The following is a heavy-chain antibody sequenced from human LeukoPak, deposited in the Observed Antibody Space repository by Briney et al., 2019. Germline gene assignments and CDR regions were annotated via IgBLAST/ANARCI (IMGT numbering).Heavy chain of an antibody. J-gene: IGHJ4*02. CDR1: GFTFSSYG. CDR3: AKRDGSGSYYNFLDY. V-gene: IGHV3-30*02. CDR2: IRYDGSNK. D-gene: IGHD3-10*01. Sequence: GGSLRLSCAASGFTFSSYGMHWVRQAPGKGLEWVAFIRYDGSNKYYADSVKGRFTISRDNSENTLYLQMNSLRAEDTAVYYCAKRDGSGSYYNFLDYWGQGTLVTVSS.